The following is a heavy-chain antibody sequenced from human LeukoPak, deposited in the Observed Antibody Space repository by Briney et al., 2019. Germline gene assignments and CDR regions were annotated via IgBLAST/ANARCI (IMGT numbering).Heavy chain of an antibody. V-gene: IGHV4-34*01. J-gene: IGHJ4*02. Sequence: SETLSLTCAVYGGSFSGYYWSWIRQPPGKGLEWIGEINHSGSTNYNPSLKSRVTISVDTSKNQFSLKLSSVTAADTAVYYCARGDSRVRAHSWGQGTLVTVSS. CDR1: GGSFSGYY. D-gene: IGHD3-10*01. CDR2: INHSGST. CDR3: ARGDSRVRAHS.